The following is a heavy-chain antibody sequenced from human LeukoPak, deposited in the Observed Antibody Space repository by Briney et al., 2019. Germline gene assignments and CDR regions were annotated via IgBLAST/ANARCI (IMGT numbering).Heavy chain of an antibody. D-gene: IGHD2-21*02. J-gene: IGHJ5*02. CDR1: GGSISSSDNY. V-gene: IGHV4-39*01. CDR3: ARHTLVTSISTYNWFDP. CDR2: MFYGGNT. Sequence: PSETLSLTCSVSGGSISSSDNYWGWIRQPPGKGLEWIGSMFYGGNTFYSPSLTSRVTISVDTPKNQFSLRLNSVTAADTAVYYCARHTLVTSISTYNWFDPWGQGTLVTVSS.